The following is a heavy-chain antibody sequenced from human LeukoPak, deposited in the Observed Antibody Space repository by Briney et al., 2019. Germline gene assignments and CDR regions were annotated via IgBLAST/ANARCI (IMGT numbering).Heavy chain of an antibody. Sequence: GGSLRLSCAASGFTFSSYSMNWVRQAPGKGLEWVSYISSSSSTIYYADSVKGRFTISRDNAKNSLYLQMNSLRAEDTAVYYCASPLPEITMTHYYYYGMDVWGQGTTVTVSS. J-gene: IGHJ6*02. CDR1: GFTFSSYS. V-gene: IGHV3-48*04. CDR2: ISSSSSTI. CDR3: ASPLPEITMTHYYYYGMDV. D-gene: IGHD3-22*01.